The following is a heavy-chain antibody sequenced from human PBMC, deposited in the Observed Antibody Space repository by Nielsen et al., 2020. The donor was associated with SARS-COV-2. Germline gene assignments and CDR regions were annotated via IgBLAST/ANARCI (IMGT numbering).Heavy chain of an antibody. V-gene: IGHV5-51*01. CDR1: GYSFTNYW. J-gene: IGHJ5*02. Sequence: GGSLRLSCKGSGYSFTNYWIGWVRQMPGKGLEWMGIIYPDDSDTRYSPSFQGQVTISADKSISTAYLQWSSLKASDTAMYYCARHTYYYGSGLNWFDPWGQGTLVTVSS. CDR2: IYPDDSDT. CDR3: ARHTYYYGSGLNWFDP. D-gene: IGHD3-10*01.